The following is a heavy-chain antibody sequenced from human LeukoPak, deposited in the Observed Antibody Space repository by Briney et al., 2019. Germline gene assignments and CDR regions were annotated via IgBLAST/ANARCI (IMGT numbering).Heavy chain of an antibody. Sequence: ASVKVSFKASGYTFTSYGISWVRQAPGQGLEWMGWISAYNGNTNYAQKLQGRVTMTTDTSTSTAYMELRSLRSDDTAVYYCARDLTHYHAFDIWGQGTMVTVSS. CDR3: ARDLTHYHAFDI. CDR2: ISAYNGNT. CDR1: GYTFTSYG. V-gene: IGHV1-18*01. D-gene: IGHD1-26*01. J-gene: IGHJ3*02.